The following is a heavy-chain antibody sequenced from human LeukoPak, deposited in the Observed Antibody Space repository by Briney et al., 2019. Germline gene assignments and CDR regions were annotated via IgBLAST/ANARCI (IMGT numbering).Heavy chain of an antibody. CDR1: GFTFSSYA. CDR2: ISGSGGST. Sequence: GGSLRLSCAASGFTFSSYAMSWVRQAPGKGLEWVSAISGSGGSTYYADSVKGRFTISRDNSKNTLYLQMNSLRAEDTAVYYCAKMLASMVRGVIIPPFDYWGQGTLVTVSS. V-gene: IGHV3-23*01. J-gene: IGHJ4*02. D-gene: IGHD3-10*01. CDR3: AKMLASMVRGVIIPPFDY.